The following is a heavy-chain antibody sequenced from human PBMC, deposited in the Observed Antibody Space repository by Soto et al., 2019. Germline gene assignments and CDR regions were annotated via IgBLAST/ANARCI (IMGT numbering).Heavy chain of an antibody. CDR2: ISSNSAYI. Sequence: PGGSLILSCAASGFTFRSFTMNWVRQAPGKGLEWVSTISSNSAYIYYTDALRGRFTISRDNAKNSLHLQMNSLRAKDTAVYYCTRDASRDSGARGWFDPWGPGTLVTVS. CDR1: GFTFRSFT. CDR3: TRDASRDSGARGWFDP. D-gene: IGHD6-25*01. J-gene: IGHJ5*02. V-gene: IGHV3-21*01.